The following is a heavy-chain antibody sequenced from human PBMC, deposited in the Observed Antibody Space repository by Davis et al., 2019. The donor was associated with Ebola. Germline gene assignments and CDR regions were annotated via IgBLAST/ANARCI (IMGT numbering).Heavy chain of an antibody. V-gene: IGHV4-39*01. Sequence: PSETLSLTCTVSGGSISSSSYYWGWIRQPPGKGLEWIGSIYYSGRTYYNPSLKSRVTISVDTSKNQFSLKLSSVTAADTAVYYCARHPWGATKSTLSWFDPWGQGTLVTVSS. CDR1: GGSISSSSYY. D-gene: IGHD1-26*01. CDR3: ARHPWGATKSTLSWFDP. CDR2: IYYSGRT. J-gene: IGHJ5*02.